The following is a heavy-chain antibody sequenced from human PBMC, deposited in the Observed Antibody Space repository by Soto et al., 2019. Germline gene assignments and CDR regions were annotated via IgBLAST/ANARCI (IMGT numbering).Heavy chain of an antibody. Sequence: SETLSLTCTVSGDSISRSSYYWGWIRQPPGKGLEWIGSMYYSGSTYQNPSPKSRVTISVDTSKNEFSLQLRSVTAADTAVYYCARFYMVRGVMGAIDIRGQGTMVTVSS. CDR1: GDSISRSSYY. V-gene: IGHV4-39*01. CDR3: ARFYMVRGVMGAIDI. D-gene: IGHD3-10*01. J-gene: IGHJ3*02. CDR2: MYYSGST.